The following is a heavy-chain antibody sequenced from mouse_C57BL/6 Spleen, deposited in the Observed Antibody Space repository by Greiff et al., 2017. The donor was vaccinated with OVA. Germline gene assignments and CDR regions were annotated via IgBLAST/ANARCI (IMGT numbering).Heavy chain of an antibody. V-gene: IGHV14-2*01. CDR2: IDPEDGET. CDR3: ACPLQRNFDY. CDR1: GFNFTDYY. J-gene: IGHJ2*01. Sequence: VQLQQSGAELVKPGASVKLSCTASGFNFTDYYMHWVKQRTEQGLEWIGRIDPEDGETNYAPKFQGKATITADTSSNAAYLQLSSLTSEDTAVYYCACPLQRNFDYWGQGTTLTVSS. D-gene: IGHD6-1*01.